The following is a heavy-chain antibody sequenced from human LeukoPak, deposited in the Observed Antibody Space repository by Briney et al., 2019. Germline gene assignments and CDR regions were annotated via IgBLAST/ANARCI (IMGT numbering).Heavy chain of an antibody. V-gene: IGHV7-4-1*02. CDR3: VRGIDTTGCFNY. D-gene: IGHD3-22*01. Sequence: ASVKVSCKASGYTFSTYPMNWVRQAPGLRLELMGWINTNTGSPTYAQGLTGRFVFSLDTSVSTAFLQINSLKAEDTALYYCVRGIDTTGCFNYWGQGTLVTVSS. CDR1: GYTFSTYP. J-gene: IGHJ4*02. CDR2: INTNTGSP.